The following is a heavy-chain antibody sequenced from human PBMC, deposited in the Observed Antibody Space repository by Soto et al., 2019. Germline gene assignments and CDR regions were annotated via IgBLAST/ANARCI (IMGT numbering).Heavy chain of an antibody. Sequence: GESLKISCQGSGYSFTSYWIGWVRQMPGKGLEWMGIIYPGDSDTRYSPSFQGQVTISADKSISTAYLQWSSLKASDTAMYYCARNYGGNSDSYYGMDVWGQGTTVTVSS. D-gene: IGHD4-17*01. V-gene: IGHV5-51*01. CDR2: IYPGDSDT. CDR3: ARNYGGNSDSYYGMDV. CDR1: GYSFTSYW. J-gene: IGHJ6*02.